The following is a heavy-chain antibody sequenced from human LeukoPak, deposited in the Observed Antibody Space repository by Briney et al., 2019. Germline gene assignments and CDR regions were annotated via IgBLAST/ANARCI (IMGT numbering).Heavy chain of an antibody. CDR1: GGSISSYY. V-gene: IGHV4-59*12. Sequence: PSETLSLTCTVSGGSISSYYWSWIRQPPGKGLEWIGYIYYSGSTYYNPSLKSRVTISVDTSKNQFSLKLSSVTAADTAVYYCAREPIYDSSGYYYFDYWSQGTLVTVSS. CDR3: AREPIYDSSGYYYFDY. D-gene: IGHD3-22*01. J-gene: IGHJ4*02. CDR2: IYYSGST.